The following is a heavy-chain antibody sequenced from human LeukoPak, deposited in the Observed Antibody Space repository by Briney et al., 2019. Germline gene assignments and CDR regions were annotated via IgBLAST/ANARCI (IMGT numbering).Heavy chain of an antibody. D-gene: IGHD1-26*01. CDR2: ISLSGQT. Sequence: PSETLSLTCGVSGGSIRSTNWWSWVRQPPGQGLEWIGEISLSGQTNFNPSLNGRVTMSLDESRNQLSLTLTSVTAADTAIYYCSRESGAFRPFGYWGQGTLLIVPP. J-gene: IGHJ4*02. CDR1: GGSIRSTNW. V-gene: IGHV4/OR15-8*02. CDR3: SRESGAFRPFGY.